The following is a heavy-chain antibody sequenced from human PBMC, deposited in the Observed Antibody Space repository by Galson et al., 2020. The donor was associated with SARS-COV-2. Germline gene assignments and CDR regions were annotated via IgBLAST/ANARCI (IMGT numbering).Heavy chain of an antibody. J-gene: IGHJ6*02. D-gene: IGHD4-17*01. Sequence: GESLKISCAESGFTLSNYAMHWVRQAPGKGLEWLAFIRLDGTNQKYADSLKGRFTIPRDNSKNTLILQMSGLRDEDTAGYYCGKELFEDSGDWLLGYGVDVWGQGTTVTVSS. CDR2: IRLDGTNQ. V-gene: IGHV3-30*02. CDR3: GKELFEDSGDWLLGYGVDV. CDR1: GFTLSNYA.